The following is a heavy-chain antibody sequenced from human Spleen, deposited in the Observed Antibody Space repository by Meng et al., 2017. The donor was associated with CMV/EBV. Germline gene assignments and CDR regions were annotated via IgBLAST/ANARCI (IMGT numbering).Heavy chain of an antibody. D-gene: IGHD2-2*01. J-gene: IGHJ4*02. CDR1: GFTFSSYA. CDR2: MSYDGGNK. CDR3: TRERGSFGGYCSSTSCYEFAY. V-gene: IGHV3-30-3*01. Sequence: GGSLRLSCTASGFTFSSYAVHWVRQAPGKGLEWVAIMSYDGGNKYYANSVKGRFTISRDNSKSTLYLQMNSLRAEDTALYYCTRERGSFGGYCSSTSCYEFAYWGQGTLVTVSS.